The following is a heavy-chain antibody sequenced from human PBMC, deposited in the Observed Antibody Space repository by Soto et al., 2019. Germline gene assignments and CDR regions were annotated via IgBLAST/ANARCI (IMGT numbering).Heavy chain of an antibody. CDR3: ARVVVPAAIRGYYYYGMDV. V-gene: IGHV4-31*03. J-gene: IGHJ6*02. CDR2: IYYSGST. D-gene: IGHD2-2*02. Sequence: PSETLSLTCTFSVGSIISGGYYWSWIRQHPGKGLEWIGYIYYSGSTYYNPSLKSRVTISVDTSKNQFSLKLSSVTAADTAVYYCARVVVPAAIRGYYYYGMDVWGQGTTVTVSS. CDR1: VGSIISGGYY.